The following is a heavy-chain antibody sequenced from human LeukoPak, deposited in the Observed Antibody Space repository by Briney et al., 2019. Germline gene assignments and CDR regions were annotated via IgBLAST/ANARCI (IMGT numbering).Heavy chain of an antibody. CDR1: GYSISSGYY. Sequence: SETLSLTCTVSGYSISSGYYWGWIRQPPGKGLEWIGSIYYSGSTYYNPSLKSRVTISVDTSKNQFSLKLSSVTAADTAVYYCARHLYSYYYGSGSYFPWGQGTLVTVSS. D-gene: IGHD3-10*01. CDR3: ARHLYSYYYGSGSYFP. J-gene: IGHJ5*02. V-gene: IGHV4-38-2*02. CDR2: IYYSGST.